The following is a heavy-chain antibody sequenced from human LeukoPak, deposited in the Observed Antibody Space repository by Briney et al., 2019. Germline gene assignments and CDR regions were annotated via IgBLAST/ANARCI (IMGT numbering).Heavy chain of an antibody. D-gene: IGHD5-24*01. CDR3: ARGPQRWLQLTY. Sequence: SVKVSCKASGGTFSSYAISWVRQAPGQGLEWMGGIIPIFGTANYAQKFQGRVTITTDESTSTAYMELSSLRPEDTAVYYCARGPQRWLQLTYWGQGTLVTVSS. CDR1: GGTFSSYA. V-gene: IGHV1-69*05. CDR2: IIPIFGTA. J-gene: IGHJ4*02.